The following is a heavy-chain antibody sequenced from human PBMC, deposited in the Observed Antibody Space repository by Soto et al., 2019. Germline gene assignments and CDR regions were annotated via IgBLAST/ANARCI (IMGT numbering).Heavy chain of an antibody. CDR1: GFTFSSYA. Sequence: EVQLLESGGGLVQPGGSLRLSCAASGFTFSSYAMSWVRQAPGKGLEWVSAISGSGGSTYYADSVKGRFTISRDNSKNTLYLPKSSLRAEDTAVYYCAKGGYSGSYRAFGYWGQGTLVTVSS. D-gene: IGHD1-26*01. J-gene: IGHJ4*02. CDR3: AKGGYSGSYRAFGY. CDR2: ISGSGGST. V-gene: IGHV3-23*01.